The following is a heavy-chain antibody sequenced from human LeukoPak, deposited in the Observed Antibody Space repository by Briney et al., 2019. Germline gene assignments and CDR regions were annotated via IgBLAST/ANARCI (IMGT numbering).Heavy chain of an antibody. CDR3: ARDPSGTGTGFDI. D-gene: IGHD3/OR15-3a*01. CDR2: IYEGGDI. V-gene: IGHV3-66*01. CDR1: GFTVSRTY. Sequence: GGSLRLPCAALGFTVSRTYMRWVRQAPGKGLEWVSVIYEGGDIYYADSVRGRFAISRDNSKNTVYLQMNGLRGEDTAVYYCARDPSGTGTGFDIWGQGTMVTVSS. J-gene: IGHJ3*02.